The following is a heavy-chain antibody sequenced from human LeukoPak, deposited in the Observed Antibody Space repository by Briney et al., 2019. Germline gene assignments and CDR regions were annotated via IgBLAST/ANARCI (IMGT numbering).Heavy chain of an antibody. CDR2: IYNSESI. CDR3: ARDRSSSYTRVWFDP. CDR1: GGSINGYY. D-gene: IGHD6-13*01. Sequence: PSETLSLTCTVSGGSINGYYWSWIRQPAGKGLEWIGRIYNSESINYNPSLKSRVTMSIDTSKNQFSLKLNSVTAADTAVYYCARDRSSSYTRVWFDPWGQGALVTVSS. V-gene: IGHV4-4*07. J-gene: IGHJ5*02.